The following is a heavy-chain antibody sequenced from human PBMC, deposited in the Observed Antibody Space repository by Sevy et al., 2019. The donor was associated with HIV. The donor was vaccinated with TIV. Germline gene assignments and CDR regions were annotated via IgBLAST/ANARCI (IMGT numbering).Heavy chain of an antibody. J-gene: IGHJ4*02. V-gene: IGHV3-23*01. D-gene: IGHD1-26*01. CDR3: VKDGRDDFNPYLDC. CDR1: GFTFGSYM. Sequence: GGSLRLSCAGSGFTFGSYMMNWVRQAPGRGLEWMSRISRAGGNTESADSAKGRFTISRDNSKNSVYLQMKDLRAEDTAVYYCVKDGRDDFNPYLDCWGQGILVTVSS. CDR2: ISRAGGNT.